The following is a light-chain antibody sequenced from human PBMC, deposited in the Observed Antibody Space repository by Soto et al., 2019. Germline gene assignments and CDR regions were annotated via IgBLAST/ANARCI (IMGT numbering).Light chain of an antibody. CDR1: SSDVGGYNY. J-gene: IGLJ1*01. V-gene: IGLV2-14*03. CDR3: SSYTASSTYV. Sequence: QSVLTQPASVSRAPGQSITISCTGTSSDVGGYNYVSWYQHHPGKAPKLMIFDVSNRPSGVSNRLSGSKSGNTASLTISGLQAEDEADYYCSSYTASSTYVFGTGTKVTVL. CDR2: DVS.